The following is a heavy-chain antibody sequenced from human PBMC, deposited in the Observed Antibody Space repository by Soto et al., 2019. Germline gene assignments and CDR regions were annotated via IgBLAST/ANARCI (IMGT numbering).Heavy chain of an antibody. CDR2: IIPIFGTA. D-gene: IGHD5-18*01. Sequence: QVQLVQSGAAVKKPGSSVKVSCKASGGTFSSYAISWVRQAPGQGLEWMGGIIPIFGTANYAQKFQVRVTITADESTSTAYMEMSSMRSEDTAVYYCAILPRGYSYVLEDYWGQGTLVTVSS. V-gene: IGHV1-69*12. J-gene: IGHJ4*02. CDR3: AILPRGYSYVLEDY. CDR1: GGTFSSYA.